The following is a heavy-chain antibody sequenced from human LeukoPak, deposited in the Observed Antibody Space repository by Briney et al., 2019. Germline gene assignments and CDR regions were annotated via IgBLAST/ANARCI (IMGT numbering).Heavy chain of an antibody. D-gene: IGHD3-9*01. Sequence: SVKVSCKASGGTFSSYAISWVRQAPGQGLEWMGGIIPIFGTANYAQRFQGRVTITADKSTSTAYMELSSLRSEDTAVYYCARRFYDILTGNRPNWFDPWGQGTLVTVSS. CDR3: ARRFYDILTGNRPNWFDP. J-gene: IGHJ5*02. V-gene: IGHV1-69*06. CDR2: IIPIFGTA. CDR1: GGTFSSYA.